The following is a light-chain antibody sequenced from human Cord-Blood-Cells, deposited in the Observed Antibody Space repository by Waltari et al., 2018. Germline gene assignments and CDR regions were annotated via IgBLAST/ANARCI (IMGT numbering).Light chain of an antibody. CDR3: QQYGSSPGT. CDR1: QSVSSSY. J-gene: IGKJ1*01. Sequence: EIVFKQYPVTLSLSPGARATLSCRASQSVSSSYLAWYQQKPGQAPRLLIYGASSRATVIPDRFSGSGSGTDFTLTISRLEPEDFAVYYCQQYGSSPGTFGQGTKVEIK. CDR2: GAS. V-gene: IGKV3-20*01.